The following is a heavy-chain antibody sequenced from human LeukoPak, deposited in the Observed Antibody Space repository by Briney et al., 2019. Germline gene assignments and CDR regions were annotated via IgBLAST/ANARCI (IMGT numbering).Heavy chain of an antibody. J-gene: IGHJ6*03. CDR2: IKSKTDGGTT. V-gene: IGHV3-15*01. CDR1: GFTFSNAW. CDR3: TTPFSPPHYMDV. Sequence: GGSLRLSCAASGFTFSNAWMSWVRQAPWKGLEWVGRIKSKTDGGTTDYAAPVKGRFTISRDDSKNTLYLQMNSLKTEDTAVYYCTTPFSPPHYMDVWGKGTTVTVSS. D-gene: IGHD3-3*02.